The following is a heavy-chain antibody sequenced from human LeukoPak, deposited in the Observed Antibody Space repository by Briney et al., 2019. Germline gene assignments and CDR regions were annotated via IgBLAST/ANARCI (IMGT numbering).Heavy chain of an antibody. Sequence: TSETLSLTCAVSGDSFTNPGYSWTWIRQHPGKALEWIGHISNSGTTAYNPSLKSRVSISVDTSTNQFSLRLASVSAADTAVYYCARDILVTSSPDAFDIWGPGTMVTVSS. CDR1: GDSFTNPGYS. CDR2: ISNSGTT. V-gene: IGHV4-31*11. CDR3: ARDILVTSSPDAFDI. J-gene: IGHJ3*02. D-gene: IGHD2-21*02.